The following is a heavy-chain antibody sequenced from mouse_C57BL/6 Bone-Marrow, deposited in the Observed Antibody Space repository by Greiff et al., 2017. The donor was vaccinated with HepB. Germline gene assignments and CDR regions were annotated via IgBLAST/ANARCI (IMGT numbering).Heavy chain of an antibody. CDR1: GYTFTSYW. D-gene: IGHD3-2*02. CDR2: IDPSDSYT. CDR3: ARGTAQARGFAY. V-gene: IGHV1-69*01. Sequence: VQLQQPGAELVMPGASVKLSCKASGYTFTSYWMHWVKQRPGQGLEWIGEIDPSDSYTNYNQKFKGKSTLTVDKSSSTAYMQLSSLTSEDSAVYYCARGTAQARGFAYWGQGTLVTVSA. J-gene: IGHJ3*01.